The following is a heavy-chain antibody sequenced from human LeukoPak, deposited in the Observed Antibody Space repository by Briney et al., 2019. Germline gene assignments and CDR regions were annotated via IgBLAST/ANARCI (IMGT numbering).Heavy chain of an antibody. CDR2: ISWNSGSI. CDR1: GFTFSSYG. Sequence: PGGSLRLSCAASGFTFSSYGMHWVRQAPGKGLEWVSGISWNSGSIGYADSVKGRFTISRDNAENSLYLQMNSLRAEDTALYYCATFWSGYSIPDAFDIWGQGTMVTVSS. D-gene: IGHD3-3*01. J-gene: IGHJ3*02. V-gene: IGHV3-9*01. CDR3: ATFWSGYSIPDAFDI.